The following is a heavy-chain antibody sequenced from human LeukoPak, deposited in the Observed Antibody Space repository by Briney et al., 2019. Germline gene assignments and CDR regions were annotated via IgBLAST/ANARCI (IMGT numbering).Heavy chain of an antibody. D-gene: IGHD5-18*01. Sequence: GGSLRLSCAASGFTFSSYWMHWVRQAPGKGLVWVSRINSDGSSTSYADSVKGRFTISRDNAKNSLYLQMNSLRAEDTAVYYCARDAGWLQPLGAFDIWGQGTMVTVSS. CDR3: ARDAGWLQPLGAFDI. J-gene: IGHJ3*02. CDR2: INSDGSST. V-gene: IGHV3-74*01. CDR1: GFTFSSYW.